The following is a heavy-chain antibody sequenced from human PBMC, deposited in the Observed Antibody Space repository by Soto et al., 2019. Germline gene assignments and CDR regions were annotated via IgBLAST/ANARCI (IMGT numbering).Heavy chain of an antibody. D-gene: IGHD2-21*02. CDR3: AKDLATYCGGDCYSDY. V-gene: IGHV3-30*18. CDR2: ISYDGSNK. Sequence: PGGSLRLSCAASRFTFSSYGMHWVRQAPGKGLEWVAVISYDGSNKYYADSVKGRFTISRDNSKNTLYLQMNSLRAEDTAVYYCAKDLATYCGGDCYSDYWGQGTLVTVSS. CDR1: RFTFSSYG. J-gene: IGHJ4*02.